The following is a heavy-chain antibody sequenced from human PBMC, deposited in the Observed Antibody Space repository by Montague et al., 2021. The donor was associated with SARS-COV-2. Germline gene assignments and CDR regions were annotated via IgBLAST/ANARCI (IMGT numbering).Heavy chain of an antibody. Sequence: TLSLTCTVSGGSISTGSYYWSWIRQPAGKGLEWIGRFYTTGSTNYNPSLKSRVTISVDTSKNQFSLELSSVTAADTAVYYCATGHDCSSTSCSSRYYYMDVGGKGTTVTVAS. V-gene: IGHV4-61*02. CDR3: ATGHDCSSTSCSSRYYYMDV. J-gene: IGHJ6*03. CDR2: FYTTGST. D-gene: IGHD2-2*01. CDR1: GGSISTGSYY.